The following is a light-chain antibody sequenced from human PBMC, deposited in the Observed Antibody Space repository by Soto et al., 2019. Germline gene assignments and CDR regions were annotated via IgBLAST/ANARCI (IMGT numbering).Light chain of an antibody. CDR3: QQRSNLPLLT. Sequence: LTLSLGTLSLKKEERATLSCRASQSVSSYLAWYQQKPGQAPRLLIYDASNRATGIPARFSGSGSGTDFTLTISSLEPEDFAVYYCQQRSNLPLLTFGG. CDR2: DAS. CDR1: QSVSSY. V-gene: IGKV3-11*01. J-gene: IGKJ4*01.